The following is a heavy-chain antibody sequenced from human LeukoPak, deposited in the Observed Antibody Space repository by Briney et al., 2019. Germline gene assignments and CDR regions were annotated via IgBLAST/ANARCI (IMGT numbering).Heavy chain of an antibody. CDR3: ARDLEQHSDY. CDR2: ISGYNGNT. J-gene: IGHJ4*02. Sequence: ASVKVSCKASGGTLTSYSISWVRQAPGQGLEWMGWISGYNGNTNYAQKLQGRGTMTTDTSTRTAYMELRSLRSDDTAVYYCARDLEQHSDYWGQGTLVTVSS. V-gene: IGHV1-18*01. CDR1: GGTLTSYS. D-gene: IGHD1/OR15-1a*01.